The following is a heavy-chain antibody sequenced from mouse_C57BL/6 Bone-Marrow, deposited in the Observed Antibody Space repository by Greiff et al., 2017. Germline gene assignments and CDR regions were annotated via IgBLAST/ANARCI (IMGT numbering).Heavy chain of an antibody. V-gene: IGHV14-4*01. Sequence: VQLKESGAELVRPGASVKLSCTASGFNIKDDYMHWVKQRPEQGLEWIGWIDPENGDTEYASKFQGKATITADTSSNTAYLQLSSLTSEDTAVYYCTTSTTVVPYAMDYWGQGTSVTVSS. CDR1: GFNIKDDY. D-gene: IGHD1-1*01. CDR2: IDPENGDT. J-gene: IGHJ4*01. CDR3: TTSTTVVPYAMDY.